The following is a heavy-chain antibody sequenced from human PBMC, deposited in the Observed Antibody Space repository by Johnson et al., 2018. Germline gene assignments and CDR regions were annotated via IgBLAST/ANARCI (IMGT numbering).Heavy chain of an antibody. Sequence: QVQLVEAGGGVVQPGRSLRLSCTASGFTFRDFGIHWVRQAPGKGLEWVALISYDGSDEYYADSVKGRFTISRDNSKNTVNLQMNSLRAEDSAVYFCAKVRYSSGGYYAFHVWGQGTRVTVSS. V-gene: IGHV3-30*18. CDR1: GFTFRDFG. CDR2: ISYDGSDE. J-gene: IGHJ3*01. CDR3: AKVRYSSGGYYAFHV. D-gene: IGHD6-19*01.